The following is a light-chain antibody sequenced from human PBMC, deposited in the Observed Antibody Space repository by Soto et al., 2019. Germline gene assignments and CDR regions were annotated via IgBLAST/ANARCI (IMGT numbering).Light chain of an antibody. J-gene: IGKJ3*01. Sequence: EIVMTQSPATLSVSPGERATLSCRAGQTVSSNLAWYQQKPGQAPRLLIYGASTRATGIPARFSGSGSGTEFTLTISSLQSEDFAVYYCQQYNNWPLAFGPGTKVDFK. CDR1: QTVSSN. CDR2: GAS. CDR3: QQYNNWPLA. V-gene: IGKV3-15*01.